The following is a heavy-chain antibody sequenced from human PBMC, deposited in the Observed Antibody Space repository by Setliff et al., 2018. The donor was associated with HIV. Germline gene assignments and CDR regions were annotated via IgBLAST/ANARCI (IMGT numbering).Heavy chain of an antibody. V-gene: IGHV4-39*01. D-gene: IGHD6-19*01. CDR1: GDSISSISHY. J-gene: IGHJ4*02. Sequence: PSETLSLTCTVSGDSISSISHYWGWIRQPPGKGREWIGNIYYSGGTDHNPSLKSRVTISIDKSKNQFSLKLGSVTAADTAVYYCARRLEQWLAFDYWGQGTLVTVSS. CDR2: IYYSGGT. CDR3: ARRLEQWLAFDY.